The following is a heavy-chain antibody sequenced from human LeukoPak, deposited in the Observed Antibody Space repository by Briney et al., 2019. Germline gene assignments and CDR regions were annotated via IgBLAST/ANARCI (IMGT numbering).Heavy chain of an antibody. Sequence: PSETLSLTCTVSGGSISSYYWSWIRQPPGKGLEWIGYIYYSGSTNYNPSLKSRVTISVDTSKNQFSLKLSSVTAADTAVYYCARGRIRLLESVPDYFDYWGQGTLVTVSS. D-gene: IGHD3-3*01. CDR3: ARGRIRLLESVPDYFDY. CDR2: IYYSGST. J-gene: IGHJ4*02. V-gene: IGHV4-59*01. CDR1: GGSISSYY.